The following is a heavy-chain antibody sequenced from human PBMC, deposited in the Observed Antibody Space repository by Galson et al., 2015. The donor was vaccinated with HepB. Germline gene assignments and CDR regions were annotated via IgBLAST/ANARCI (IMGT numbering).Heavy chain of an antibody. CDR3: AKDGGDIVVVPAALGGVLDY. Sequence: SLRLSCAASGFTFSSYAMSWVRQAPGKGLEWVSAISGSGGNTYYADSVKGRFTISRDNSKNTLYLQMNSLRAEDTAVYYCAKDGGDIVVVPAALGGVLDYWGQGTLVTVSS. J-gene: IGHJ4*02. CDR2: ISGSGGNT. D-gene: IGHD2-2*01. V-gene: IGHV3-23*01. CDR1: GFTFSSYA.